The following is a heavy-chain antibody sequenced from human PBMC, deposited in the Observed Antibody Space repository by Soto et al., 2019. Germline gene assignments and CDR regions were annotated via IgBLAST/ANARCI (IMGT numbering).Heavy chain of an antibody. J-gene: IGHJ4*02. CDR3: AKRRGAGGHFDY. D-gene: IGHD2-15*01. CDR1: GFTFSSYA. V-gene: IGHV3-23*01. CDR2: VSIGGST. Sequence: DVQLLESGGGLVQPDGSLRLSCAASGFTFSSYAVGWVRQGPGKGLEWVAVVSIGGSTHYADSVRGRFTISRDNSKNTLSLQMKSLTAEDTAVYFCAKRRGAGGHFDYWGQGALVTVYS.